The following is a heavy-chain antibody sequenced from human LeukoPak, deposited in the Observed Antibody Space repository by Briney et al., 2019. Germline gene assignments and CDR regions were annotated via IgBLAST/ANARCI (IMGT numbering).Heavy chain of an antibody. CDR1: GGSISSGGHY. CDR2: IYYSGST. CDR3: ARVPSSFCADDCYEGV. V-gene: IGHV4-31*03. D-gene: IGHD2-21*02. J-gene: IGHJ4*02. Sequence: SQTLSLTCTVSGGSISSGGHYWSWIRQHPGKGLEWIGYIYYSGSTYYNPSLKSRVTMSVDTSKNQFSLKLSSVTAADTAVYYCARVPSSFCADDCYEGVWGQGTLVTVSS.